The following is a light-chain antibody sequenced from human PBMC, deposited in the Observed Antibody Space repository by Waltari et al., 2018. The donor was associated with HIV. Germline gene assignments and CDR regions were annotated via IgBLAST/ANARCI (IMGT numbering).Light chain of an antibody. CDR1: SSNIGAGYD. Sequence: QSVLTQPPSVSGAPGQRVTISCTGSSSNIGAGYDVHWYQQLQGTAPKLLISANSTPPSGVPDRFSGSKSGSSASLAITGLQAADEALYYCQSFDSSLTTSGVIFGGGTKLTVL. CDR3: QSFDSSLTTSGVI. CDR2: ANS. V-gene: IGLV1-40*01. J-gene: IGLJ2*01.